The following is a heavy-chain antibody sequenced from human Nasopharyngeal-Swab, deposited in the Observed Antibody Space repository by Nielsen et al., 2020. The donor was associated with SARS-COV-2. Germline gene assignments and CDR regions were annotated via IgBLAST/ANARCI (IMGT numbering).Heavy chain of an antibody. CDR2: ISYDGSNK. V-gene: IGHV3-30-3*01. J-gene: IGHJ5*02. CDR3: ARERVAWIVVVVAGREFDP. D-gene: IGHD2-15*01. CDR1: GFTSSSYA. Sequence: GESLKISCAASGFTSSSYAMHWVRQAPGKGLEWVAVISYDGSNKYYADSVKGRFTISRDNSKNTLYLQMNSLRAEDTAVYYCARERVAWIVVVVAGREFDPWGQGTLVTSPQ.